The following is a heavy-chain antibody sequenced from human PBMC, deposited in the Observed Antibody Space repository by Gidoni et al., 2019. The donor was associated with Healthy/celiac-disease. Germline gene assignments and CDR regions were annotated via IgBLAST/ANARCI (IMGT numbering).Heavy chain of an antibody. CDR3: ARERISGWYGGHDAFDI. J-gene: IGHJ3*02. CDR2: IIPIFGTA. Sequence: QVQLVQSGAEVKKPGSSVKVSCKASGGTFSSYAISWVRQAPGQGLEWMGGIIPIFGTANYAQKFQGRVTITADKSTSTAYMELSSLRSEDTAVYYCARERISGWYGGHDAFDIWGQGTMVTASS. V-gene: IGHV1-69*06. CDR1: GGTFSSYA. D-gene: IGHD6-19*01.